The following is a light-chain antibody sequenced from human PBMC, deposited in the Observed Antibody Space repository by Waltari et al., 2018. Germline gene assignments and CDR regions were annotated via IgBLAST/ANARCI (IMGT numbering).Light chain of an antibody. J-gene: IGKJ4*01. V-gene: IGKV1-5*01. CDR1: ENIDNW. CDR3: QHYSASSFT. CDR2: YAS. Sequence: DIQMTQSPSTLSASVGDRVTITCPVSENIDNWLVWYQQRPGEAPNLLIFYASTLEKGVPSRLSGSGSGTEFTLTISSLQPDDFATYYCQHYSASSFTFGGGTKLEIK.